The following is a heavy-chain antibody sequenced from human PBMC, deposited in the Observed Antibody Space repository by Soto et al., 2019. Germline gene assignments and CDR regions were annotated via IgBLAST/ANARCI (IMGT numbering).Heavy chain of an antibody. CDR3: AKDMYEGSSTSCYACMDV. J-gene: IGHJ6*02. D-gene: IGHD2-2*01. Sequence: GGSLRLSCAASGFTFDDYAMHWVRQAPGKGLEWVSGISWNSGSIGYADSVKGRFTISRDNAKNSLYLQMNSLRAEDTALYYCAKDMYEGSSTSCYACMDVWGQGTTVTVSS. CDR2: ISWNSGSI. V-gene: IGHV3-9*01. CDR1: GFTFDDYA.